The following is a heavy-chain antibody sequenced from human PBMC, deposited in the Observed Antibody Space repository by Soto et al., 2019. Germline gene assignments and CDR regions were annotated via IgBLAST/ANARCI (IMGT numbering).Heavy chain of an antibody. CDR3: ALRGHCSGDSCYSA. D-gene: IGHD2-15*01. V-gene: IGHV2-5*01. CDR2: IYWHDET. Sequence: QITLKESGPTLVKPTQTLTLTCTFSGFSLSTSGVGVGWIRQPPGKALEWLALIYWHDETRYSPSLKNRLTLTTDTSKNQVALTMTNMGPVDTATYYCALRGHCSGDSCYSAWGQGTLVTVSS. CDR1: GFSLSTSGVG. J-gene: IGHJ5*02.